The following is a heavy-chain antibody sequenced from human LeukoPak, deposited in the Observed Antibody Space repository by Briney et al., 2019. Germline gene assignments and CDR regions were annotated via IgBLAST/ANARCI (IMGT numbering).Heavy chain of an antibody. D-gene: IGHD3-3*01. CDR1: GFTFSSYW. V-gene: IGHV3-7*01. J-gene: IGHJ5*02. Sequence: GGSLRLSCAASGFTFSSYWMSWVRQAPGKGLEWVANIKQDGSEKYYVDSVKGRFTISRDNAKNSLYLQMNSLRAEDTAVYYCARAGFGTIFGVSTGTNWFDPWGQGTLVTVSS. CDR3: ARAGFGTIFGVSTGTNWFDP. CDR2: IKQDGSEK.